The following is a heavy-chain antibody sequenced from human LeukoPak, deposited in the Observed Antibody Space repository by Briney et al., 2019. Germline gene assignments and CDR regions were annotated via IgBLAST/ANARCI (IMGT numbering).Heavy chain of an antibody. CDR1: GGTFSSYA. D-gene: IGHD6-13*01. V-gene: IGHV1-69*01. CDR2: IIPIFGTA. J-gene: IGHJ4*02. CDR3: ARAGIPIAAAGISFDY. Sequence: SVKVSCKASGGTFSSYAISWVRQAPGQGLEWMGGIIPIFGTANYAQKFQGRVTITADESTSTAYMERSSLRSEDTAVYYCARAGIPIAAAGISFDYWGQGTLVTVSS.